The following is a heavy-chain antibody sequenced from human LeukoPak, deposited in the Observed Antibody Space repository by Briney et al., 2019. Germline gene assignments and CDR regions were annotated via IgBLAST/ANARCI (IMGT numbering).Heavy chain of an antibody. J-gene: IGHJ6*03. CDR1: GGSISSYY. D-gene: IGHD6-19*01. V-gene: IGHV4-4*07. Sequence: SETLSLTCTVSGGSISSYYWSWIRQPAGKGLEWIGRIYTSGSTNYNPSLTSRVTMSVDTSKNQFSLKLSSVTAADTAVYYCARDGSSGWHYYYYYMDVWGKGTTVTVSS. CDR2: IYTSGST. CDR3: ARDGSSGWHYYYYYMDV.